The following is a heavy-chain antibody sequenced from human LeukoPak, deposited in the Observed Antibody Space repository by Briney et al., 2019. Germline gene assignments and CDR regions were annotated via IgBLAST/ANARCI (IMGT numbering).Heavy chain of an antibody. Sequence: SETLSLTCTVSGGSISSYYWSWVRQPPGKGLEWIGYIYYSGSTNYNPSLKSRVTISVDTSKNQFSLKLSSVTAADTAVYYCARQGAGVPFDYWGRGTLVTVSS. CDR3: ARQGAGVPFDY. V-gene: IGHV4-59*08. J-gene: IGHJ4*02. CDR1: GGSISSYY. CDR2: IYYSGST. D-gene: IGHD3-10*01.